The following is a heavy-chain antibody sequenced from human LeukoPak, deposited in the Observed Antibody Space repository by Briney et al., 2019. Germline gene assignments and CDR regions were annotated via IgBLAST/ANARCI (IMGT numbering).Heavy chain of an antibody. CDR1: GYTFTDYY. Sequence: ASVKVSCKASGYTFTDYYMHWVRQATGQGLEWMGWMNPNSGNTGYAQKFQGRVTMTRNTSISTAYMELSSLRSEDTAVYYCARAYGSTYEYYFDYWGQGTLVTVSS. CDR3: ARAYGSTYEYYFDY. CDR2: MNPNSGNT. V-gene: IGHV1-8*02. J-gene: IGHJ4*02. D-gene: IGHD3-3*01.